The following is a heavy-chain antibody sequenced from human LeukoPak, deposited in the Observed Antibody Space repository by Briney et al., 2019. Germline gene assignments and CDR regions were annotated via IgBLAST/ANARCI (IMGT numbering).Heavy chain of an antibody. CDR3: TRSTNYYDSSGYYSSSSYYYGMDV. CDR2: IYYSGST. J-gene: IGHJ6*02. V-gene: IGHV4-39*01. Sequence: PLETLSLTCTVSGGSISSSSYYWGWIRQPPGKGLEWIGSIYYSGSTYYNPSLKSRVTISVDTSKNQFSLKLSSVTAADTAVYYCTRSTNYYDSSGYYSSSSYYYGMDVWGQGTTVTVSS. CDR1: GGSISSSSYY. D-gene: IGHD3-22*01.